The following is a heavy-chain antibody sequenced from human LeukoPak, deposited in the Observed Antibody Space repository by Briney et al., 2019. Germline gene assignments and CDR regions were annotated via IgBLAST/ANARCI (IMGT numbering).Heavy chain of an antibody. CDR1: GFTFKDYY. J-gene: IGHJ2*01. CDR3: AREKGGYYGSGSRFDL. Sequence: GGSLRLSCEASGFTFKDYYMSWIRQAPGKGLEWVSYISSGGDTIKYADSVKGRFTISRDNAKNSLYLQMNSLRAEDTAVYYCAREKGGYYGSGSRFDLWGRGALALSPQ. V-gene: IGHV3-11*01. CDR2: ISSGGDTI. D-gene: IGHD3-10*01.